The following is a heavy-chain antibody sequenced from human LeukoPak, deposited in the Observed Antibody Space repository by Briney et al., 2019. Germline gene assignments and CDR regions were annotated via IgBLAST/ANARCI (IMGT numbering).Heavy chain of an antibody. D-gene: IGHD6-13*01. Sequence: ASVKVSCKASGGTFSSYAISWVRQAPGQGLEWMGWISAYNGNTNYAQKLQGRVTMTTDTSTSTAYMELRSLRSDDTAVYYCARVTESYSSSWSWFDPWGQGTLVTVSS. CDR1: GGTFSSYA. V-gene: IGHV1-18*01. J-gene: IGHJ5*02. CDR2: ISAYNGNT. CDR3: ARVTESYSSSWSWFDP.